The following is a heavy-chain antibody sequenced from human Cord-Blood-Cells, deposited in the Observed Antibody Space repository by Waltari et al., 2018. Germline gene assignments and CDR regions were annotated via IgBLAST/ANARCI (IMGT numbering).Heavy chain of an antibody. Sequence: QVPLGQAGDGVKTPGFSVMVSCPVSGRTFSSCAIHWVRRGPGQGLEWMGGIIPIFGTANYAQKFQGRVTITADESTSTAYMELSSLRSEDTAVYYCAREIVVVPAAHYYFDYWGQGTLVTVSS. J-gene: IGHJ4*02. D-gene: IGHD2-2*01. CDR3: AREIVVVPAAHYYFDY. CDR2: IIPIFGTA. V-gene: IGHV1-69*01. CDR1: GRTFSSCA.